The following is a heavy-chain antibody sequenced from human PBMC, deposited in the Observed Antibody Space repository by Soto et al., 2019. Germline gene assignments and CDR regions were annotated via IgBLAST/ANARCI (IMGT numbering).Heavy chain of an antibody. CDR2: INHSGST. D-gene: IGHD2-2*01. CDR3: ARAPSYCISTSCYGYYYGMDV. Sequence: PSETLSLTSAVYGGSFSGYYGSWIRQPPGKGLEWIGEINHSGSTNYNPSLKSRVTISVDTSKNQFSLKLSSVTAADTAVYYCARAPSYCISTSCYGYYYGMDVWGQGTTVTVS. CDR1: GGSFSGYY. J-gene: IGHJ6*02. V-gene: IGHV4-34*01.